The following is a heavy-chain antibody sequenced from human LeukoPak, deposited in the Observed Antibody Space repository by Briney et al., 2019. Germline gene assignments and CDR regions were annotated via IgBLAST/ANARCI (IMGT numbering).Heavy chain of an antibody. D-gene: IGHD4-11*01. CDR1: GFTFDDYA. CDR3: ARRTTSRWIDAFDI. Sequence: GRSLRLSCAASGFTFDDYAMQWVRQAPGKGLEWVSGISWNRGSIGYADSVKGRFTISRDNAKNSLYLQMNSLRAEDTAFYYCARRTTSRWIDAFDIWGQGTMVTVSS. CDR2: ISWNRGSI. J-gene: IGHJ3*02. V-gene: IGHV3-9*01.